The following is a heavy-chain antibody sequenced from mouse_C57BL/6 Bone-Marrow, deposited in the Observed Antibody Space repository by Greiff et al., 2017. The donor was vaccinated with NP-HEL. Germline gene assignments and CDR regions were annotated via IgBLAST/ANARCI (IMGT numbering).Heavy chain of an antibody. J-gene: IGHJ4*01. CDR2: ISNGGGST. CDR3: ARRNYYGSSYAMDY. D-gene: IGHD1-1*01. Sequence: EVHLVESGGGLVQPGGSLKLSCAASGFTFSDYYMYWVRQTPEKRLEWVAYISNGGGSTYYLDTVKGRFTISRDNAKNTLYLQMSRLKSEDTAMYYCARRNYYGSSYAMDYWGQGTSVTVSS. CDR1: GFTFSDYY. V-gene: IGHV5-12*01.